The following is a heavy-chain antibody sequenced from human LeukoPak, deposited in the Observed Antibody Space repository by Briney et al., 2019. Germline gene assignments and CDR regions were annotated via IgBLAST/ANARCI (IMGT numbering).Heavy chain of an antibody. CDR1: GGSISSYY. CDR2: IYYSGST. V-gene: IGHV4-59*01. J-gene: IGHJ4*02. Sequence: PSEILSLTCTVSGGSISSYYWSWIRQPPGKGLEWIGYIYYSGSTNYNPSLKSRVTISVDTSKNQFSLKLSSVTAADTAVYYCARDRGYGDPYYFDYWGQGTLVTVSS. CDR3: ARDRGYGDPYYFDY. D-gene: IGHD4-17*01.